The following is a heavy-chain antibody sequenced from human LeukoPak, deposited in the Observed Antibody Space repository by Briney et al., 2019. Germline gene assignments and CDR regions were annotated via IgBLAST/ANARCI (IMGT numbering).Heavy chain of an antibody. D-gene: IGHD2-15*01. CDR1: GGSISSYY. CDR2: FHYSGST. CDR3: ARLYCSAGSCYLDY. V-gene: IGHV4-59*08. J-gene: IGHJ4*02. Sequence: SETLSLTCTVSGGSISSYYWSWIRQPPGKGLECIGYFHYSGSTNYNPSLKSRVTISVDPSKNQFSLNLRSVTAADTAVYYCARLYCSAGSCYLDYWGQGTLVSVSS.